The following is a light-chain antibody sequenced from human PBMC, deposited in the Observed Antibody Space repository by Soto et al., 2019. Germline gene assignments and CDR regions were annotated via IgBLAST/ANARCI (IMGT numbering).Light chain of an antibody. Sequence: DIVMTQSPDSLAVSLGERATINCKSSQSVLYSSNNKNYLAWYQQKPGQPLKLLIYWASIRESGVPDRFSGSGSGTDFTLTISNLQAEDVAVYYCQQYYSPWTFGQGTKVEIK. V-gene: IGKV4-1*01. CDR2: WAS. CDR1: QSVLYSSNNKNY. CDR3: QQYYSPWT. J-gene: IGKJ1*01.